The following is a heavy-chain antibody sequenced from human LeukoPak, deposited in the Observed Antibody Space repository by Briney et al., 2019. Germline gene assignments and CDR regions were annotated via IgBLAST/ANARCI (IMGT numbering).Heavy chain of an antibody. Sequence: SETLSLTCTVSGGSISSSRYYWGWIRQPPGKGLEWIGSIYYSGSTYYNPSLKSRVTISVDTSKNQFSLKLSSVTAADTAVYYCARHIGPDWRQLVRGGVYYFDYWGQGTLVTVSS. CDR2: IYYSGST. CDR1: GGSISSSRYY. V-gene: IGHV4-39*01. CDR3: ARHIGPDWRQLVRGGVYYFDY. J-gene: IGHJ4*02. D-gene: IGHD6-13*01.